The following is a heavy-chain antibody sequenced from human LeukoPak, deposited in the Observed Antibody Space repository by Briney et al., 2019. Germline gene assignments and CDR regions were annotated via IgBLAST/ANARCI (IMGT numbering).Heavy chain of an antibody. CDR2: IKQDGSEK. Sequence: GGSLRLSCATSRFTFSNYWMSWVRQAPGKGLEWVANIKQDGSEKYYVDSVKGRFTISRDNAKNSLYLQMNSLRAEDTAVYYCARDPYSGNYGNYYYYYMDVWGKGTTVTISS. CDR1: RFTFSNYW. V-gene: IGHV3-7*01. J-gene: IGHJ6*03. CDR3: ARDPYSGNYGNYYYYYMDV. D-gene: IGHD1-26*01.